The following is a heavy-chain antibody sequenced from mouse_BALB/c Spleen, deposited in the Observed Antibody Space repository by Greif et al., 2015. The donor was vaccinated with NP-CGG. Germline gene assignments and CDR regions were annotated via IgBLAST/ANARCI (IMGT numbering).Heavy chain of an antibody. CDR2: ISNGGGST. J-gene: IGHJ3*01. D-gene: IGHD2-4*01. V-gene: IGHV5-12-2*01. CDR3: ARHRAHYDYDQAWFAY. CDR1: GFTFSSYT. Sequence: LQQSGGGLVQPGGSLKLSCAASGFTFSSYTMSWVRQTPEKRLEWVAYISNGGGSTYYPDTVKGRFTISRDNAKNTLYLQMSSLKSEDTAMYYCARHRAHYDYDQAWFAYWGQGTLVTVSA.